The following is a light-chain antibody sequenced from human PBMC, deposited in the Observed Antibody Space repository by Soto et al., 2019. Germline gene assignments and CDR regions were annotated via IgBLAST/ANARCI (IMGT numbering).Light chain of an antibody. J-gene: IGLJ1*01. V-gene: IGLV2-23*01. CDR1: SSDVGSYNL. CDR2: EGS. CDR3: CSYAGDSAYV. Sequence: QSALTQPASVSGSPGQSITISCTGTSSDVGSYNLVSWYQQHTGKAPKLMIYEGSKRPLGVSNRFSGSKSGNTASLTISGLQAEDEADYYCCSYAGDSAYVFGTGTKVTVL.